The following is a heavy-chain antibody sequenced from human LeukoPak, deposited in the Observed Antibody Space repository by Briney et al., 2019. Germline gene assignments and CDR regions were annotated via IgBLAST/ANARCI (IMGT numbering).Heavy chain of an antibody. CDR2: IYYSGST. CDR1: GGSISSSSYY. D-gene: IGHD4-17*01. Sequence: SETLSLTCTVSGGSISSSSYYWGWIRQPPGKGLEWIGSIYYSGSTYYNPSLKSRVTISVDTSKNQFSLKLSSVTAADTAVYYCARHRRHATTVPFDLWGRGTLVTVSS. J-gene: IGHJ2*01. V-gene: IGHV4-39*01. CDR3: ARHRRHATTVPFDL.